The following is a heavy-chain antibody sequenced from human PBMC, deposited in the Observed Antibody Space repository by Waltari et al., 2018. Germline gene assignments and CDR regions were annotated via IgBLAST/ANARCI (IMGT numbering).Heavy chain of an antibody. CDR2: MSYSGAT. CDR1: GVSITSNRHY. Sequence: QLQLQESGPGLVKPSETLSLTCSVSGVSITSNRHYWGWFRQPPGQGLEWIGTMSYSGATYSSPSLKSRVTISRDTSKNQLSLKLGSVTAADTAVYYCATYIGASVGTAAFDVWGQGTMVTVSS. J-gene: IGHJ3*01. CDR3: ATYIGASVGTAAFDV. V-gene: IGHV4-39*01. D-gene: IGHD5-12*01.